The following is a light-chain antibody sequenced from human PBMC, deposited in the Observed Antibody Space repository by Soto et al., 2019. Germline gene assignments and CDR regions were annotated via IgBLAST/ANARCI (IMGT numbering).Light chain of an antibody. V-gene: IGLV2-14*01. Sequence: QSVLTQPASVSGSPGQSITISCTGTSSDVGGYDYVSWYQQHPGKAPKLIIFEVSNRPSGTSNRFSDSKSGNTASLTISGLQAEDEADYFCISYTSSSPTDVFGTGTQVTVL. CDR1: SSDVGGYDY. J-gene: IGLJ1*01. CDR2: EVS. CDR3: ISYTSSSPTDV.